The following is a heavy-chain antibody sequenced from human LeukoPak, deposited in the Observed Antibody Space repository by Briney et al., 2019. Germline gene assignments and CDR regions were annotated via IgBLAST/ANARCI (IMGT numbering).Heavy chain of an antibody. Sequence: GGSLRLSCAASGFSFSNYWMTWVRQVPGKGLEWVANINQDGIEKYYVDPVKGRFTISRDNAKNSLFLQMNSLRAEDTALYYCARDGDLSRLDPWGQGSLVTVSS. J-gene: IGHJ5*02. CDR2: INQDGIEK. CDR1: GFSFSNYW. V-gene: IGHV3-7*01. D-gene: IGHD7-27*01. CDR3: ARDGDLSRLDP.